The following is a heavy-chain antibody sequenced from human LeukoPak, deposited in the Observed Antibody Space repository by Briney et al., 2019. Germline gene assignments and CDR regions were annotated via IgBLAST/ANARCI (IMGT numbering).Heavy chain of an antibody. D-gene: IGHD4-17*01. CDR2: INPNSGGT. CDR3: ARDIGLGGDDAFDI. CDR1: GYTFTGYY. V-gene: IGHV1-2*02. Sequence: ASVKVSCKASGYTFTGYYMHWVRQAPGQGLEWMGWINPNSGGTNYAQKFQGRVTMTRGTSISTAYMELSRLRSDDTAVYYCARDIGLGGDDAFDIWGQGTMVTVSS. J-gene: IGHJ3*02.